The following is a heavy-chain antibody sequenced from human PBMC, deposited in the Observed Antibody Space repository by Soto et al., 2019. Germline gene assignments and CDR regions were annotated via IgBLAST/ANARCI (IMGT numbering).Heavy chain of an antibody. CDR3: AKDMKWGGMTTIHYFDS. D-gene: IGHD4-17*01. Sequence: EVQLVESGGGLVQPGRSLRLSCVASGFTADDYALHWVRQAPGKGLEWVSGISSNSDTIHYADSVKGRFTISRDNYKNSLFLQMNSLRPEDTAVYYCAKDMKWGGMTTIHYFDSWGQGTLVTVSS. V-gene: IGHV3-9*02. CDR2: ISSNSDTI. J-gene: IGHJ4*02. CDR1: GFTADDYA.